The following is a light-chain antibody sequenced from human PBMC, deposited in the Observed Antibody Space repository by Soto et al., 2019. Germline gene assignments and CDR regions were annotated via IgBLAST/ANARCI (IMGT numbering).Light chain of an antibody. Sequence: DIQMTQSPSSLSASVGDRVTIICRSSQIITSSLNWYQQKPGKAPELLIYGAFTLQRGVPSRFSGSGSGTYFTLSISSLRPEDFATYYCQQSYSPPDTFGQGTRLEIK. J-gene: IGKJ2*01. CDR2: GAF. V-gene: IGKV1-39*01. CDR3: QQSYSPPDT. CDR1: QIITSS.